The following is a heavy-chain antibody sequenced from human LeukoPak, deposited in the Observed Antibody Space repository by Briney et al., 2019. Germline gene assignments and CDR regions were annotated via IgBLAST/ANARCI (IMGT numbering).Heavy chain of an antibody. CDR1: GFTFSSYS. CDR2: ISSSSSYI. D-gene: IGHD5-12*01. Sequence: GGSLRLSCAAYGFTFSSYSMNWVRQAPGKGLEWVSSISSSSSYIYYADSVKGRFTISRDNAKNSLYLQMNSLRAEDTAVYDCARYSGYDYPFDYWGQGTLVTVSS. V-gene: IGHV3-21*01. J-gene: IGHJ4*02. CDR3: ARYSGYDYPFDY.